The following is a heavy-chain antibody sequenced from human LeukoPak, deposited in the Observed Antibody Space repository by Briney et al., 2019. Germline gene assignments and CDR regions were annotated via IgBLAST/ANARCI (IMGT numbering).Heavy chain of an antibody. CDR1: GGSISGYY. J-gene: IGHJ4*02. V-gene: IGHV4-59*01. Sequence: SETLSLTCTVSGGSISGYYWSWIRQPPGKGLEWIGYIYYSGSTNYNPSLKSRVTISVDTSKNQSSLKLSSVTAADTAVYYCASRDSSGYYLYDYWGQGTLVTVSS. CDR3: ASRDSSGYYLYDY. D-gene: IGHD3-22*01. CDR2: IYYSGST.